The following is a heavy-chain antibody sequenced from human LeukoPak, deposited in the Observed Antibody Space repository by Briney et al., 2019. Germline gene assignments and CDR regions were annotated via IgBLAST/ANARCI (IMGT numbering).Heavy chain of an antibody. Sequence: QPGGSLRLSCAASGFTFSSYAMSWVRQAPGKGLEWVSAISGSGGSTYYADSVKGRFTISRDNSKNTLYLQMNSLRAEDTAVYYCATVRGYCSGGSCSGVWGKGTTVTVSS. V-gene: IGHV3-23*01. J-gene: IGHJ6*04. CDR1: GFTFSSYA. CDR2: ISGSGGST. CDR3: ATVRGYCSGGSCSGV. D-gene: IGHD2-15*01.